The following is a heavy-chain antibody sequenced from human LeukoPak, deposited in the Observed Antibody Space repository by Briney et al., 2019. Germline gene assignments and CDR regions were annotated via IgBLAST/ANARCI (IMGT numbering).Heavy chain of an antibody. CDR1: GFTFSSYG. CDR3: AKGPPNWGFAYYMDV. Sequence: PGGSLRLSCAASGFTFSSYGMSWVRQAPGKGLEWVSAISGSGGSTYYADSVKGRFTISRDNSKNTLYLQMNSLRAEDTAVYYCAKGPPNWGFAYYMDVWGKGTTVTISS. J-gene: IGHJ6*03. V-gene: IGHV3-23*01. D-gene: IGHD7-27*01. CDR2: ISGSGGST.